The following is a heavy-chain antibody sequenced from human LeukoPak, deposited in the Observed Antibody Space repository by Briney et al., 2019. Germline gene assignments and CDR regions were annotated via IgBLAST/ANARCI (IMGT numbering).Heavy chain of an antibody. D-gene: IGHD3-10*01. CDR3: TRESGNFDY. V-gene: IGHV3-48*01. CDR1: GFTFSDYS. CDR2: ITSTSDTI. Sequence: QSGGSLRLSCEASGFTFSDYSMNWVRQAPGEGLEWLSYITSTSDTIYYADSVKGRFTSSRDNAKNSVYLQMNSLRAEDTAVYYCTRESGNFDYWGQGTLVTVSS. J-gene: IGHJ4*02.